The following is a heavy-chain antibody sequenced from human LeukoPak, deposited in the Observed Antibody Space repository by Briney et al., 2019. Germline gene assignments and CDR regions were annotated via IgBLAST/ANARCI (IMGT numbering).Heavy chain of an antibody. J-gene: IGHJ4*02. D-gene: IGHD3-22*01. CDR2: IYHSGST. Sequence: SETLSLTCTVSGGSISISTYYWGWIRQPPGKGLEWIGSIYHSGSTYYNPSLKSRVTISVDTSKNQFSLKLSSVTAADTAVYYCARSSMIVHPFDYWGQGTLVTVSS. V-gene: IGHV4-39*07. CDR3: ARSSMIVHPFDY. CDR1: GGSISISTYY.